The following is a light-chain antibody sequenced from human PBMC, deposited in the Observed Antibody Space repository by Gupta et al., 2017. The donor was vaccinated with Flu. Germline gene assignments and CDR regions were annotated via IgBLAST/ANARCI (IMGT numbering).Light chain of an antibody. CDR2: DAA. Sequence: EERATLSRTASQSDGNYLALYQQKPGQAPRLLISDAAIRGAGIPAWFSGTASGTDFTLTSSSLEPEDSAVYYCQHHSGEDTFGQGTKLEI. CDR1: QSDGNY. J-gene: IGKJ2*01. V-gene: IGKV3-11*01. CDR3: QHHSGEDT.